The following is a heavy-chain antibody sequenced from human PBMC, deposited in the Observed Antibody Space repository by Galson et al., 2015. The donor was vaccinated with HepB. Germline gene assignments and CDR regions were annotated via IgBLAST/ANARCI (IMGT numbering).Heavy chain of an antibody. CDR3: ARRDLERPFDP. Sequence: SLRLSCAASGFIFGSYSMNWIRQAPGKGLEWISSISSSSAHIYYADSVKGRFTISRDNARSSLYLQMNSLRADDTAVYYCARRDLERPFDPWGQGTLVTVSS. J-gene: IGHJ5*02. CDR2: ISSSSAHI. CDR1: GFIFGSYS. D-gene: IGHD1-1*01. V-gene: IGHV3-21*01.